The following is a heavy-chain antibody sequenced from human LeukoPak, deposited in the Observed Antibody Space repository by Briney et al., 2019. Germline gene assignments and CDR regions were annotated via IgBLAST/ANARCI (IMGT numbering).Heavy chain of an antibody. D-gene: IGHD5-24*01. V-gene: IGHV4-31*03. CDR3: ARGGAGLQFDY. Sequence: SETLSLTCTVSGGSISSGGYYWTWIRQHPGKGLEWIGYIDYSGSTYYNPSLKGRVIISVDTSKNQFSLKLSSVTAADTAVYYCARGGAGLQFDYWGQGTLATVSS. CDR1: GGSISSGGYY. J-gene: IGHJ4*02. CDR2: IDYSGST.